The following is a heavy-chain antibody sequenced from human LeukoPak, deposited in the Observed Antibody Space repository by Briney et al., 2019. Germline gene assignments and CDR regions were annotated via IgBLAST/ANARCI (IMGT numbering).Heavy chain of an antibody. V-gene: IGHV1-24*01. CDR3: ATGPDTAMVNDWFEP. CDR2: FDPEDGET. J-gene: IGHJ5*02. Sequence: ASVKVSCKVSGYTLTELSMHWVRQAPGKGLEWMGGFDPEDGETIYAQKFQGRVTMTEDTSTDTAYMELSSLRSEDTAVYYCATGPDTAMVNDWFEPWGQGTLVTVSS. CDR1: GYTLTELS. D-gene: IGHD5-18*01.